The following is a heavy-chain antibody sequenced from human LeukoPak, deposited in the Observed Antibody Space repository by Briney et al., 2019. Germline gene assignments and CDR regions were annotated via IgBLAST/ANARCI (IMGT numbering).Heavy chain of an antibody. D-gene: IGHD5-12*01. CDR3: ARKGYGFNYYFDY. V-gene: IGHV3-7*01. J-gene: IGHJ4*02. Sequence: GGSLRLSCAASGFTFSNFWMSWVRQAPGKGLEWVANIKQDGFEKYYVDSVKGRFTISRDNAKNSLYLQMNSLRAEDTAVYYCARKGYGFNYYFDYWGQGTLVTVSS. CDR1: GFTFSNFW. CDR2: IKQDGFEK.